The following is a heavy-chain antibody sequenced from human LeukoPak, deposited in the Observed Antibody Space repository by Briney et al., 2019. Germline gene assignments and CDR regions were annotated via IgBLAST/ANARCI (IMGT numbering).Heavy chain of an antibody. V-gene: IGHV3-30-3*01. CDR1: GFTFSSYA. Sequence: PGGSLRLSCAASGFTFSSYAMHWVRQAPGKGLEWVAVIPYDGSNKYYADSVKGRFTISRDNSKNTLYLQMNSLRAEDTAVYYCARSMGYCSGGSCFPYYGMDVWGQGTTVTVSS. J-gene: IGHJ6*02. D-gene: IGHD2-15*01. CDR2: IPYDGSNK. CDR3: ARSMGYCSGGSCFPYYGMDV.